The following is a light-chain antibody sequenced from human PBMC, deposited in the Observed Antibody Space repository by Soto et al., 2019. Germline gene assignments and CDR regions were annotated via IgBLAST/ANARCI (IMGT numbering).Light chain of an antibody. Sequence: DIQMTQSPSSLSASVGDRVTITCRASQGIRNYLAWFQQKPGKAPKCLIYATFKLQSGVPSKFSGSGSGTEFNLTVSSLQPEDFATYYSQQDDIYPRTFGQGTKVEIK. CDR1: QGIRNY. CDR3: QQDDIYPRT. J-gene: IGKJ1*01. CDR2: ATF. V-gene: IGKV1-16*02.